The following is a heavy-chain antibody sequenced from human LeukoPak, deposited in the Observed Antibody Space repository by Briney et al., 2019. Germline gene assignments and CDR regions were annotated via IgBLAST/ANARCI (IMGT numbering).Heavy chain of an antibody. D-gene: IGHD1-26*01. J-gene: IGHJ4*02. CDR1: GGSMSNYY. Sequence: SETLSLICTVSGGSMSNYYWSWIRQPPGKGPEWIGNLYYSGSTNYNPSLKSRVTISVDTSKNQFSLNLTSVTAADTAVYYCARVGRAVEGPFDYWGQGTLVTVSS. V-gene: IGHV4-59*01. CDR3: ARVGRAVEGPFDY. CDR2: LYYSGST.